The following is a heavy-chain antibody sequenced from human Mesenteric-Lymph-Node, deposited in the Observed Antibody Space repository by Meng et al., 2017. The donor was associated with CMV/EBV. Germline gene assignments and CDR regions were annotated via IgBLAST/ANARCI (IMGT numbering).Heavy chain of an antibody. V-gene: IGHV3-7*01. D-gene: IGHD2-8*01. CDR1: RFTFSTSW. J-gene: IGHJ4*02. Sequence: GGSLRLSCAASRFTFSTSWMNWVRQAPGKGLEWVANINQDGREKNYVDSVKGRFTISRDNAKNSLYLQMNSLRAEDTAVYYCARDFSPPRGSYCTNGVCYIFDYWGQGTLVTVSS. CDR3: ARDFSPPRGSYCTNGVCYIFDY. CDR2: INQDGREK.